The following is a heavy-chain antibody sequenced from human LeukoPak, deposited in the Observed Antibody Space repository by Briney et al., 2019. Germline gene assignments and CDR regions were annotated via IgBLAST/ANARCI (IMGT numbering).Heavy chain of an antibody. V-gene: IGHV3-53*01. D-gene: IGHD3-10*01. CDR3: ARADTYYYGSGILLDY. J-gene: IGHJ4*02. CDR1: GFTVSSNY. Sequence: PGGSLRLSCAASGFTVSSNYMSWVRQAPGKGLEWVSVIYSGGSTYYADSVKGRFTISRDNSKNTLYLQMNSLRAEDTAVYYCARADTYYYGSGILLDYWGQGTLVTVSS. CDR2: IYSGGST.